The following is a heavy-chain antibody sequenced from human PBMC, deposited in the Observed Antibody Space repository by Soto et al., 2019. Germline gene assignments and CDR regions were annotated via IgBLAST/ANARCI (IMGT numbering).Heavy chain of an antibody. V-gene: IGHV4-34*01. J-gene: IGHJ4*02. CDR1: GGSFSGYY. CDR2: INHSAST. D-gene: IGHD5-12*01. Sequence: QVQLQQWGAGLLKPSETLSLTCAVYGGSFSGYYWSWIRQPPGKGLEWIGEINHSASTNYNPSLKSRVTRSVDTSKNQFSLKLSSVTAADTAVYYCARSNASEVATIKGDYFDYWGQGTLVTVSS. CDR3: ARSNASEVATIKGDYFDY.